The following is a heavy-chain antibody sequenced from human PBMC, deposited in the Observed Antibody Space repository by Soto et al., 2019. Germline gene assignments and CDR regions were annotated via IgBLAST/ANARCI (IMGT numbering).Heavy chain of an antibody. CDR1: GYTFTGYY. CDR3: ARDIAATYMDY. V-gene: IGHV1-2*02. J-gene: IGHJ4*02. CDR2: INRNNGGT. D-gene: IGHD6-13*01. Sequence: ASVKVSCKASGYTFTGYYMHWVRQAPGQGLEWMGWINRNNGGTKYAEKFQGRVTMTTDTSTSTVYMELSRLTSDDTAVYYCARDIAATYMDYWGQGTLVTVSS.